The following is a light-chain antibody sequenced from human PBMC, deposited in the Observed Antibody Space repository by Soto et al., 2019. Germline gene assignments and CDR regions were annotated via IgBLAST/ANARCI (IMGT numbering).Light chain of an antibody. CDR2: GAS. V-gene: IGKV3-15*01. J-gene: IGKJ5*01. Sequence: IVMTQSPATLSVSPGERATLSCRASQTVSSNLAWYQQKPGQAPRLLIYGASTRATGIPGRFSGSGSETEFTLTISSLQSEDFAIYYCQQYHNWPPITFGQGTRLETK. CDR1: QTVSSN. CDR3: QQYHNWPPIT.